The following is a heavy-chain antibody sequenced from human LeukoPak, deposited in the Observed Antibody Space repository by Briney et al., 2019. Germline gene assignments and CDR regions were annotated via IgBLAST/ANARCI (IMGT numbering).Heavy chain of an antibody. J-gene: IGHJ4*02. V-gene: IGHV4-34*01. CDR3: AREASWYYYDSSGYRHFDY. CDR2: VNYNGENT. D-gene: IGHD3-22*01. CDR1: GGSFSGYL. Sequence: SETLSLTCGVSGGSFSGYLWSWIRQAPGKGLEWIGEVNYNGENTNYNPSLKSRVTISVDTSKNQFSLKLSSVTAADTAVYYCAREASWYYYDSSGYRHFDYWGQGTLVTVSS.